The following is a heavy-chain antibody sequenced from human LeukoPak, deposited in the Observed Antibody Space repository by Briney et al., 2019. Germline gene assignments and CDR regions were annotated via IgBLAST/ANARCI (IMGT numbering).Heavy chain of an antibody. CDR1: GFTFSSLA. Sequence: GGSLRLSCAASGFTFSSLAMTWVRPAPGKGLEWVSTIGSSGDKTYYADSVKGRFTISRGNSKNTLYLQMNSLSVEDRAVYYCAKGGTYFDSWGQGTLLTVSS. D-gene: IGHD3-16*01. CDR3: AKGGTYFDS. V-gene: IGHV3-23*01. CDR2: IGSSGDKT. J-gene: IGHJ4*02.